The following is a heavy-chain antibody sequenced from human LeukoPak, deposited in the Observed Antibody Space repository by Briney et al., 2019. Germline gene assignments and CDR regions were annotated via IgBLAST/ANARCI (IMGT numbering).Heavy chain of an antibody. Sequence: ASVKVSCKVSGYTLTELSMHWVRQAPGKGLEWMGGFDPEGGETIYAQKFQGRVTMTEDTSTDTAYMELSSLRSEDTAVYYCATVVYCSGGSCYSNAFDIWGQGTMVTVSS. CDR1: GYTLTELS. CDR3: ATVVYCSGGSCYSNAFDI. D-gene: IGHD2-15*01. J-gene: IGHJ3*02. V-gene: IGHV1-24*01. CDR2: FDPEGGET.